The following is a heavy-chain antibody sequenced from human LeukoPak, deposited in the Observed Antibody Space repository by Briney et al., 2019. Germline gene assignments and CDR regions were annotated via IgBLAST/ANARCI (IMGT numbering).Heavy chain of an antibody. J-gene: IGHJ3*02. CDR2: INHSGST. CDR3: ARVPPGYYDSSGILDI. Sequence: SETLSLTCAVYGGSFSGYYWSWIRQPPGKGLEWIGEINHSGSTNYNPSLKSRVTISVDTSKNQFSLKLSSVTAADTAVYYCARVPPGYYDSSGILDIWGQGTMVTVSS. V-gene: IGHV4-34*01. D-gene: IGHD3-22*01. CDR1: GGSFSGYY.